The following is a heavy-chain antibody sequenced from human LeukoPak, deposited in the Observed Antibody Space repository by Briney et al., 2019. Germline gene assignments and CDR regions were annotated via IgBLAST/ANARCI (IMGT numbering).Heavy chain of an antibody. CDR1: GFTFSSYA. V-gene: IGHV3-30-3*01. CDR3: ARDRRDYFDY. Sequence: GGSLRLSCAASGFTFSSYAMHWIRQAPGKGLEWVAVISYDGSNKYYADSVKGRFTISRDNSKNTLYLQMNSLRAEDTAVYYCARDRRDYFDYWGQGTLVTVSS. J-gene: IGHJ4*02. CDR2: ISYDGSNK.